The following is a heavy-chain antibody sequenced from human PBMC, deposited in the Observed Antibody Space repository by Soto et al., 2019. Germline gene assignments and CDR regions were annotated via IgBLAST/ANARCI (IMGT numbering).Heavy chain of an antibody. J-gene: IGHJ6*02. V-gene: IGHV1-46*01. CDR1: GYTFTSYY. CDR3: ARGGIGYCSGGSCFKGYYYYGMDV. Sequence: QVQLVQSGAEVKKPGASVKVSCKASGYTFTSYYMHWVRQAPGQGLEWMGIINPSGGSTSYAQKFKGRVTMTRDTSTSTVYMELSSLRSEDTAVYYCARGGIGYCSGGSCFKGYYYYGMDVWGQGTTVTVSS. D-gene: IGHD2-15*01. CDR2: INPSGGST.